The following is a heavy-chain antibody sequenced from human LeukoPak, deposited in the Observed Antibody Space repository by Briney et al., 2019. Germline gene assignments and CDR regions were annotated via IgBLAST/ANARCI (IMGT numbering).Heavy chain of an antibody. CDR3: ARASLQSSYEGYEYFQY. J-gene: IGHJ1*01. D-gene: IGHD5-12*01. V-gene: IGHV1-2*02. CDR2: XXPKSCGT. Sequence: XGWXXPKSCGTKYAQRFRGRRTITRETSISTAYMDLSGLTSDDTAVYYCARASLQSSYEGYEYFQYWGQGTLVTVSS.